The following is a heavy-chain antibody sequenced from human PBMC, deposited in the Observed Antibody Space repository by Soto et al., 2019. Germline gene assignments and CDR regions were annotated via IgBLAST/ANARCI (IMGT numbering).Heavy chain of an antibody. CDR3: ARDRPYYYDSSGPLGY. Sequence: QVQLVQSGAEVKKPGSSVKVSCKASGGTFSSYTITWVRQAPGQGLEWMGGITPMFGTPNYAQNFRGRVTITADESTSTAYMELYNLRSEDTAVYYCARDRPYYYDSSGPLGYWGQGTLVTVSS. J-gene: IGHJ4*02. CDR2: ITPMFGTP. V-gene: IGHV1-69*01. CDR1: GGTFSSYT. D-gene: IGHD3-22*01.